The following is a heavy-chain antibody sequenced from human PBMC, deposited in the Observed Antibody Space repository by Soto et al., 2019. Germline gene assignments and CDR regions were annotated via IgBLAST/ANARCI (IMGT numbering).Heavy chain of an antibody. CDR3: GRDEGGYSYGHVYYYGMDV. CDR2: IIPIFGTA. CDR1: GGTFSSYA. D-gene: IGHD5-18*01. V-gene: IGHV1-69*13. J-gene: IGHJ6*02. Sequence: SVKVSCKASGGTFSSYAISWVRQAPGQGLEWMGGIIPIFGTANYAQKFQGRVTITADESTSTAYMELSSLRSEDTAVYYCGRDEGGYSYGHVYYYGMDVWGQGTTVTVSS.